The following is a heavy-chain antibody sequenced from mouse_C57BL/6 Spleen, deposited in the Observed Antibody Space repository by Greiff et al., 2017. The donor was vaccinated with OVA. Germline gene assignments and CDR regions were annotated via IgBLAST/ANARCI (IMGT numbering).Heavy chain of an antibody. Sequence: EVKVEESGGGLVQPGGSMKLSCVASGFTFSNYWMNWVRQSPEKGLEWVAQIRLKSDNYATHYAESVKGRFTISRDDSKSSVYLQMNNLRAEDTGIYYCITGIYYDYGDGGQGTLVTVSA. CDR2: IRLKSDNYAT. CDR3: ITGIYYDYGD. D-gene: IGHD2-4*01. CDR1: GFTFSNYW. J-gene: IGHJ3*01. V-gene: IGHV6-3*01.